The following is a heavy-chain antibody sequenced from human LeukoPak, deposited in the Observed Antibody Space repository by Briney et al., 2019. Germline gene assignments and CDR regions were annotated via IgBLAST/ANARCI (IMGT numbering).Heavy chain of an antibody. Sequence: PGGSLRLSCAASGFTFSSYAMSWVRQAPGKGLEWVSSISGSDGTTYYADSVKGRFTISRDNSKYTLSLQMNSLRDDDTAVYYCAKVHNWKYAHHDFWGQGTLVTVSS. CDR2: ISGSDGTT. CDR1: GFTFSSYA. J-gene: IGHJ4*02. D-gene: IGHD1-1*01. CDR3: AKVHNWKYAHHDF. V-gene: IGHV3-23*01.